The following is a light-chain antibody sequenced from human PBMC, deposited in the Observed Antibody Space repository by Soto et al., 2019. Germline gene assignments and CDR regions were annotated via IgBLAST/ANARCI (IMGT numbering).Light chain of an antibody. Sequence: QSVLTQPPSASGTPGQRVNISCSGSSSNIGSNYVYWYRQFPGTAPKLLIQRNNQRPSGVPARFSGSKSGTSASLAISGLRSEDEADYYCAAWDDSLSGVLFGGVTQLTVL. J-gene: IGLJ2*01. V-gene: IGLV1-47*01. CDR1: SSNIGSNY. CDR2: RNN. CDR3: AAWDDSLSGVL.